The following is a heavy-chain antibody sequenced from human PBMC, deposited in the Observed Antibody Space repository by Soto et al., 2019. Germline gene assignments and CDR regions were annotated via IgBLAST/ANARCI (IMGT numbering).Heavy chain of an antibody. CDR1: GYTFTGYY. J-gene: IGHJ3*02. CDR3: ASIYGSGSYAFDI. V-gene: IGHV1-2*04. D-gene: IGHD3-10*01. CDR2: INPNSGGT. Sequence: GASVKVSCKASGYTFTGYYMHWVRQAPGQGLERMGWINPNSGGTNYAQKFQGWVTMTRDTSISTAYMELSRLRSDDTAVFYCASIYGSGSYAFDIWGEGTMVTVS.